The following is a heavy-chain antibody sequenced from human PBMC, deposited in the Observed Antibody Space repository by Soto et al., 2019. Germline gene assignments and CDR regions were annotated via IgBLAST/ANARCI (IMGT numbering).Heavy chain of an antibody. D-gene: IGHD3-9*01. CDR3: AGILTGYTRSYY. V-gene: IGHV4-59*08. CDR2: IYYSGST. J-gene: IGHJ4*02. CDR1: GGSISSYY. Sequence: SETLSLTCTVSGGSISSYYWSWIRQPPGKGLEWIGYIYYSGSTNYNPSLKGRVTISVDTSKNQFSLKLSSVTAADTAVYYCAGILTGYTRSYYWGQGTLVTVSS.